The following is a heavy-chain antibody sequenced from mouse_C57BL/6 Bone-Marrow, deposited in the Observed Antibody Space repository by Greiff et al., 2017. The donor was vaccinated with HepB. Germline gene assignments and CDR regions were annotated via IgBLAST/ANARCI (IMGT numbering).Heavy chain of an antibody. CDR2: ISSGGDYI. D-gene: IGHD1-1*01. CDR1: GFTFSSYA. CDR3: TRDRATTVVGGFAY. V-gene: IGHV5-9-1*02. Sequence: VQLKESGEGLVKPGGSLKLSCAASGFTFSSYAMSWVRQTPEKRLEWVAYISSGGDYIYYADTVKGRFTISRDNARNTLYLQMSSLKSEDTAMYYCTRDRATTVVGGFAYWGQGTLVTVSA. J-gene: IGHJ3*01.